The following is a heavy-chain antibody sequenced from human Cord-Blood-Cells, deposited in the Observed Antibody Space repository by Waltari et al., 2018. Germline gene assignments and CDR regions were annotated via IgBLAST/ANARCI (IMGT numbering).Heavy chain of an antibody. CDR1: VYTLTELP. J-gene: IGHJ3*02. CDR2: FDPEDGET. Sequence: QVQLVQSGAEVKKPGASVKVSCKVSVYTLTELPMPWARQAPGKGLEWMGGFDPEDGETIYAQKFQGRVTMTEDTSTDTAYMELSSLRSEDTAVYYCATDWANGHAFDIWGQGTMVTVSS. D-gene: IGHD3-16*01. CDR3: ATDWANGHAFDI. V-gene: IGHV1-24*01.